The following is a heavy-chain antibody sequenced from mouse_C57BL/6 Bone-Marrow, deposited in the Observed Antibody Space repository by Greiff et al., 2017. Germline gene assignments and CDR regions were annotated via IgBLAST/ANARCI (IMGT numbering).Heavy chain of an antibody. CDR3: AREYYDSSWYFDY. CDR1: GYTFTDYY. D-gene: IGHD1-1*01. Sequence: VQLLQSGPELVKPGASVKISCKASGYTFTDYYMNWVKQSHGKSLEWIGDINPNNGGTSYNQKLKGKATLTVDKSSSTAYVELRSLTSEDAAVYYCAREYYDSSWYFDYWGQGTSLTVSS. J-gene: IGHJ2*03. CDR2: INPNNGGT. V-gene: IGHV1-26*01.